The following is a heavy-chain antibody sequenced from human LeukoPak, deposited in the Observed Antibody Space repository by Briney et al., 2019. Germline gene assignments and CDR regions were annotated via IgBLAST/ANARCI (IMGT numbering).Heavy chain of an antibody. D-gene: IGHD2-15*01. V-gene: IGHV4-59*01. CDR3: ATSVTPVGDAFDI. CDR2: IYYSGST. Sequence: SETLSLTCTVSGGSISSYYWSWIRQPPGKGLEWIGYIYYSGSTNYNPSLKSRVTISVETSKNQFSLKLSSVTAADTAVYYCATSVTPVGDAFDIWGQGTMVTVSS. CDR1: GGSISSYY. J-gene: IGHJ3*02.